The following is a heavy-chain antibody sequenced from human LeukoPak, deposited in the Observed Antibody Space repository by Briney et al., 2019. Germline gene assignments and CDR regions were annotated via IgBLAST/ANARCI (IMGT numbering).Heavy chain of an antibody. CDR3: LAYCGGDCWYYFDY. D-gene: IGHD2-21*02. Sequence: GGSLRLSCAASGFTFSRYDMSWVRQAPGKGLEWVSDISGSGGSTYYADSVKGRFTISRDTSKNTLYLQINSLRAEDTAVYYCLAYCGGDCWYYFDYWGQGTLVTVSS. V-gene: IGHV3-23*01. CDR1: GFTFSRYD. J-gene: IGHJ4*02. CDR2: ISGSGGST.